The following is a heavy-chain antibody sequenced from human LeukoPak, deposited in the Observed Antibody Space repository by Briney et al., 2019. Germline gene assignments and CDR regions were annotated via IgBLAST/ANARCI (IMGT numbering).Heavy chain of an antibody. Sequence: GGSLRLSCAASGFTFSSYGMHWVRQAPGKGLEWVAVIWYDGSNKYYADSVKGRFTISRDNSKNTLYLQMNSLRAEDTAVYYCARALIVVGHEDAFDIWGQGTMVTVSS. CDR1: GFTFSSYG. CDR3: ARALIVVGHEDAFDI. D-gene: IGHD3-22*01. J-gene: IGHJ3*02. V-gene: IGHV3-33*01. CDR2: IWYDGSNK.